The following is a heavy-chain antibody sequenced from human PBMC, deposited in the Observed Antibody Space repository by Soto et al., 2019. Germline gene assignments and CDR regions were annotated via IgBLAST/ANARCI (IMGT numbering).Heavy chain of an antibody. CDR3: ARDLRYSSGWYPDAFDI. V-gene: IGHV1-18*01. CDR2: ISAYNGNT. J-gene: IGHJ3*02. CDR1: GYTFPSHG. D-gene: IGHD6-19*01. Sequence: ASVKVSCKASGYTFPSHGISWVRQPPGQGLEWMGWISAYNGNTNYAQKLQGRVTMTTDTSTSTAYMELRSLRSDDTAVYYCARDLRYSSGWYPDAFDIWGQGTMVTVS.